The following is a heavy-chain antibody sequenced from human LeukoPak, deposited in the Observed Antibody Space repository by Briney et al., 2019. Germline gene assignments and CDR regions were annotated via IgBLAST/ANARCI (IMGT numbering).Heavy chain of an antibody. CDR3: ARGDSGYDYGFDY. Sequence: ASVKVSCKASGYTFTSYYMHWVRQAPGQGLEWMGIINPSGGSTSYAQKFQGRVTMTRDTSTSTAYMELRSLRSDDTAVYYCARGDSGYDYGFDYWGQGTLVTVSS. J-gene: IGHJ4*02. CDR2: INPSGGST. CDR1: GYTFTSYY. V-gene: IGHV1-46*01. D-gene: IGHD5-12*01.